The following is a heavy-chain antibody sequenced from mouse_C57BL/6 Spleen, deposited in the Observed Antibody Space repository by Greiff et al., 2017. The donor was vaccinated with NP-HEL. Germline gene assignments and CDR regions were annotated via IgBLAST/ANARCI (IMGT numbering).Heavy chain of an antibody. CDR1: GFTFSDYG. CDR3: AMSDYYGSSSCAY. Sequence: DVKLVESGGGLVKPGGSLKLSCAASGFTFSDYGMHWVRQAPEKGLEWVAYISSGSSTIYYADTVKGRFTISRDNARNTLFLQMTSLRSEDTAMYYCAMSDYYGSSSCAYWGQGTLVTVSA. D-gene: IGHD1-1*01. CDR2: ISSGSSTI. J-gene: IGHJ3*01. V-gene: IGHV5-17*01.